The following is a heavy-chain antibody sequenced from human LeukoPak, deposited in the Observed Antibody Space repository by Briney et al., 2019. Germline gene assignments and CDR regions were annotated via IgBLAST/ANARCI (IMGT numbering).Heavy chain of an antibody. CDR3: ARGGRSYYDYVWGSYRNWYFDL. Sequence: GGSLRLSCAASGFTFSSYAMHWVRQAPGKGLEWVAVISYDGSNKYYADSVKGRFTISRDNSKNTLYLQMNSLRAEDTAVYYCARGGRSYYDYVWGSYRNWYFDLWGRGTLVTVSS. J-gene: IGHJ2*01. CDR2: ISYDGSNK. CDR1: GFTFSSYA. D-gene: IGHD3-16*02. V-gene: IGHV3-30-3*01.